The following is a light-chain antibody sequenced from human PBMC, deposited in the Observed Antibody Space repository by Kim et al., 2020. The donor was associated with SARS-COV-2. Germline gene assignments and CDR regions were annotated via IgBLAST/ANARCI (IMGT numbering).Light chain of an antibody. Sequence: DIQMTQSPSSLSASVGDRVTITCRASQTIRTNVNWYQQKPGIAPKLLIYGATNLQNGVPSRRFSGSGIGTDFSLTISSLQPEDFATYYCQQSYSAPYTFGQGTKLEIK. V-gene: IGKV1-39*01. J-gene: IGKJ2*01. CDR1: QTIRTN. CDR3: QQSYSAPYT. CDR2: GAT.